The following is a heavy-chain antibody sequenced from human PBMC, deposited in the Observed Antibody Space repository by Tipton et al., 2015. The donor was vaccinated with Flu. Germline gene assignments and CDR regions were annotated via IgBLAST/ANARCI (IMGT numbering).Heavy chain of an antibody. CDR2: INDSGSA. J-gene: IGHJ5*02. CDR3: ARRDYSNYVSEPKNWFDP. V-gene: IGHV4-34*01. CDR1: GGTFSGYY. Sequence: GLVKPSETLSLTCAVYGGTFSGYYWTWIRQPPGKRLEWIGEINDSGSANYNPSLKSQVTVSVDPSMSQFSMRLTSVTAADTAVYYCARRDYSNYVSEPKNWFDPWGQGTLVTVSS. D-gene: IGHD4-11*01.